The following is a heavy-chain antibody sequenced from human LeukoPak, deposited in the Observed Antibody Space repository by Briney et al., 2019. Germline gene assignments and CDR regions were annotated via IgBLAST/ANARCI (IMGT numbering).Heavy chain of an antibody. V-gene: IGHV3-23*01. CDR3: AKDLLFPRFGSEY. CDR1: GFTFNNYA. D-gene: IGHD3-10*01. J-gene: IGHJ4*02. CDR2: ISINGDGT. Sequence: GGSLRLSCAASGFTFNNYALSWVRQAPGKGLEWVSAISINGDGTYYTDSVKGRFTISRDNSKDTLYLQMNSLRTEDTAVYYCAKDLLFPRFGSEYWGQGTLVTVSS.